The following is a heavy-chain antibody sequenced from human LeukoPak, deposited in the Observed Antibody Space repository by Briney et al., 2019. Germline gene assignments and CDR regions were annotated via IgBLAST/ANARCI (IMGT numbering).Heavy chain of an antibody. J-gene: IGHJ5*02. CDR3: ARAPHNSSWYRTLRFDP. Sequence: SETLSLTCAVYGGSFSGYYWSWIRQPPGKGLEWIGEINHSGSTNYNPSLKSRVTISVDTSKNQFSLKLSSVTAADTAVYYCARAPHNSSWYRTLRFDPWGQGTLVTVSS. D-gene: IGHD6-13*01. CDR2: INHSGST. V-gene: IGHV4-34*01. CDR1: GGSFSGYY.